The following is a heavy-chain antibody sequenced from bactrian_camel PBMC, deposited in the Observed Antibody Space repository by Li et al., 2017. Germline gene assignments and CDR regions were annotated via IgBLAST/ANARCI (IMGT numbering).Heavy chain of an antibody. Sequence: VQLVESGGDLVQPGGSLTLSCTASGFTFSGYWMYWVRQTPAKGLEWVSALKTDGDRTYYADSVKGRFTISRDNAKNTLFLQMNSLKTEDGTIYYCTTTNSYVDNYWGQGTQVTVS. D-gene: IGHD6*01. V-gene: IGHV3S1*01. CDR1: GFTFSGYW. CDR2: LKTDGDRT. CDR3: TTTNSYVDNY. J-gene: IGHJ4*01.